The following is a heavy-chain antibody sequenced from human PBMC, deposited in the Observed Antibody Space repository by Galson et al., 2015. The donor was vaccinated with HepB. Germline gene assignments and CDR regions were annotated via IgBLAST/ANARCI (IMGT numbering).Heavy chain of an antibody. D-gene: IGHD6-19*01. Sequence: SLRLSCAASGFTFSSYAMHWVRQAPGKGLEWVAVISYDGSNKYYADSVKGRFTISRDNSKNTLYLQMNSLRAEDTAVYYCARDAVAGLLDYWGQGTLVTVSS. CDR3: ARDAVAGLLDY. J-gene: IGHJ4*02. V-gene: IGHV3-30*04. CDR1: GFTFSSYA. CDR2: ISYDGSNK.